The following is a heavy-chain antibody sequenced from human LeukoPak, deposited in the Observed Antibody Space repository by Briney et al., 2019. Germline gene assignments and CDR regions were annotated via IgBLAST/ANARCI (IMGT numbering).Heavy chain of an antibody. CDR2: INHSGST. J-gene: IGHJ6*02. CDR1: GGSFSGYY. V-gene: IGHV4-34*01. CDR3: ARPAGIMDV. D-gene: IGHD3-10*01. Sequence: PSETLSLTCAVYGGSFSGYYWSWIRQPPGKGLEWIGEINHSGSTNYNPSLKSRVTISVDTSKTQFSLKLSSVTAADTAVYYCARPAGIMDVWGQGTTVTVSS.